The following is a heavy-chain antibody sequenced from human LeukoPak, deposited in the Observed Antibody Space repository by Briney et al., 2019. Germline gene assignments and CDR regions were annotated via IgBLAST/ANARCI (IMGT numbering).Heavy chain of an antibody. Sequence: ASVKVSCKASGYTFTTYDINWVRQATGQGLEWMGSMNPNSGNTGYEQKFQGRVTVTRNTSISTAYMELSSLRSEDTAVYYCARARVRITIFSFWGQGTLVTVSS. CDR3: ARARVRITIFSF. CDR2: MNPNSGNT. CDR1: GYTFTTYD. D-gene: IGHD3-3*01. V-gene: IGHV1-8*01. J-gene: IGHJ4*02.